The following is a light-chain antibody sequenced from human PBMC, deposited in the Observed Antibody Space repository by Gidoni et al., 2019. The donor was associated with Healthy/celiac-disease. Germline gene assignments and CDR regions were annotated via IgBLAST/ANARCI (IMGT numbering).Light chain of an antibody. V-gene: IGKV1-5*03. Sequence: DIQMTQSPSTLSASVGDRVTITCRASQSISSWLAWYQQKPGKAPKLLIYKASSLESGVPSRFSGSGSGTDFTLTISSLQPEDFATYYCQQSYSTPYTFXXXTKLEIK. CDR3: QQSYSTPYT. CDR2: KAS. CDR1: QSISSW. J-gene: IGKJ2*01.